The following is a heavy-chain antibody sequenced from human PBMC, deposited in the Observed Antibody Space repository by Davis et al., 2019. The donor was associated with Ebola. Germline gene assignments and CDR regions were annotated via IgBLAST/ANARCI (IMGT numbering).Heavy chain of an antibody. CDR2: FYYSGST. Sequence: MPSETLSLTCPVSGGSLTNYYLHWIRQPPGKGLEWIGYFYYSGSTNYNPSLKSRVTLSGDTSKNQFSLRLSSVTAADTAVYYCARARASAGPLDYWGQGTLVTVSS. V-gene: IGHV4-59*01. CDR1: GGSLTNYY. D-gene: IGHD6-13*01. CDR3: ARARASAGPLDY. J-gene: IGHJ4*02.